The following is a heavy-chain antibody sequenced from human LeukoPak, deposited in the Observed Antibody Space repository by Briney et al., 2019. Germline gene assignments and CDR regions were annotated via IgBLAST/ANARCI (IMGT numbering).Heavy chain of an antibody. CDR2: IYYRGST. J-gene: IGHJ3*02. Sequence: SETLSLTCTVSGGSISSSSYYWGWIRQPPGKGLEWIGYIYYRGSTNNNPSLKSRVTISVDTSKNQFSLKLSSVTAADTAVYYCAGSSAFDAFDIWGQGTMVTVSS. V-gene: IGHV4-61*05. CDR1: GGSISSSSYY. CDR3: AGSSAFDAFDI. D-gene: IGHD3-22*01.